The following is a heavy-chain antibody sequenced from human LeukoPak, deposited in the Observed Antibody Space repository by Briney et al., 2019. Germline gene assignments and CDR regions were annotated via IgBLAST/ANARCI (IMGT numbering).Heavy chain of an antibody. CDR3: ARHSLPGKTPFDY. J-gene: IGHJ4*02. Sequence: ASVKVSCKASGYTFTSYGISWVRQAPGQGLEWMGWISAYNGNTNYAQKFQGRVTMTRDTSTSTVYMDLTSLRSDDTAMYYCARHSLPGKTPFDYWGQGTLVTVSS. D-gene: IGHD1-1*01. V-gene: IGHV1-18*01. CDR2: ISAYNGNT. CDR1: GYTFTSYG.